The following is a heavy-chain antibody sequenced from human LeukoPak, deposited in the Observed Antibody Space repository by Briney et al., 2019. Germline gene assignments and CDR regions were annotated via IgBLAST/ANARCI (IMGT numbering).Heavy chain of an antibody. V-gene: IGHV1-69*05. CDR2: IIPIFGTA. CDR3: ATGITIFGVTNRRRPTYAAFDI. CDR1: GGTFSSYA. D-gene: IGHD3-3*01. J-gene: IGHJ3*02. Sequence: SVKVSCKASGGTFSSYAISWVRQAPGQGLEWMGGIIPIFGTANYAQKFQGRVTITTDESTSTAYMELSSLRSEDTAVYYCATGITIFGVTNRRRPTYAAFDIWGQGTMVTVSS.